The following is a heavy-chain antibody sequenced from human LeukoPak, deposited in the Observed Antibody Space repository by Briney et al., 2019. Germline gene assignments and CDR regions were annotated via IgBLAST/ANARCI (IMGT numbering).Heavy chain of an antibody. CDR2: IYYSGST. V-gene: IGHV4-39*01. CDR1: GGSISSSSYY. Sequence: SETLSLTCTVSGGSISSSSYYWGWIRQPPGKGLEWIGSIYYSGSTYYNPSLKSRVTISVDTSKNQFSLKRSSVTAADTAVYYCARRGYYGSGSFDYWGQGTLVTVSS. CDR3: ARRGYYGSGSFDY. D-gene: IGHD3-10*01. J-gene: IGHJ4*02.